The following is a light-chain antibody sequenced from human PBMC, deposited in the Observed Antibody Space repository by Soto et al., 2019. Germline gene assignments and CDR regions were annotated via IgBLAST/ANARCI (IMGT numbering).Light chain of an antibody. Sequence: DIVLTQSPGTLSLSPGERAILSCRASQTVNNNYLAWCQRKPGHAPRLSIYGASRRATGIPDRFSGSASGTDFTLTISRLEPEDFAVYFCQQYSDLPMTFGQGTRLEI. CDR1: QTVNNNY. CDR2: GAS. V-gene: IGKV3-20*01. CDR3: QQYSDLPMT. J-gene: IGKJ5*01.